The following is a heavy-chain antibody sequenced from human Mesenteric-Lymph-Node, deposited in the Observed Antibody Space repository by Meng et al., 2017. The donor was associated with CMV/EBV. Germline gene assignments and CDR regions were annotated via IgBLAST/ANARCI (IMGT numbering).Heavy chain of an antibody. V-gene: IGHV3-23*01. D-gene: IGHD3-16*01. Sequence: GGSLRLSCAASGFTFSNSAMSWVRQAPGKGLEWVSSISGTGGTTKYTDAVRGRFTISRDNSKNTLYMEMNSLRDEDTALYYCVKDGWLRTMIMSDYWGRGTLVTVSS. CDR2: ISGTGGTT. J-gene: IGHJ4*02. CDR1: GFTFSNSA. CDR3: VKDGWLRTMIMSDY.